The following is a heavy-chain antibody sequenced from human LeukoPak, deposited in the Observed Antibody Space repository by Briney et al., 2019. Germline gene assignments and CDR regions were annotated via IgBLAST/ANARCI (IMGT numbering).Heavy chain of an antibody. CDR1: GFTFDDYA. CDR3: AKDRGYSSSSDFDY. Sequence: PGGSLRLSCAASGFTFDDYAMHWVRQAPGKGLEWVSGISWNSGSIGYADSVKGRFTISRDNAKNSLYLQMNSLRAEDTALYYCAKDRGYSSSSDFDYWGQGTLVTVS. V-gene: IGHV3-9*01. D-gene: IGHD6-6*01. CDR2: ISWNSGSI. J-gene: IGHJ4*02.